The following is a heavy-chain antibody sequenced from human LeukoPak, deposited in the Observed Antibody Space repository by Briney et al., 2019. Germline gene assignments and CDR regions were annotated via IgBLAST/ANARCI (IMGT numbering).Heavy chain of an antibody. CDR3: AGANNSSWHN. D-gene: IGHD6-13*01. Sequence: GGSLRLSCATSGFTFSSNWMSWVRHVPGRGLDWVANIKPDGSAEYYAASVKGRFTVSRDNAENSLYLQMNSLRVEDTAVYYCAGANNSSWHNWGQGTLVTVSS. J-gene: IGHJ4*02. CDR1: GFTFSSNW. V-gene: IGHV3-7*01. CDR2: IKPDGSAE.